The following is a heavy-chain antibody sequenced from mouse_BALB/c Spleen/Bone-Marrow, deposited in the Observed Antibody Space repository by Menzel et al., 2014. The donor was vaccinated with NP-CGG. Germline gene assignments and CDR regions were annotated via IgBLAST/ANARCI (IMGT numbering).Heavy chain of an antibody. CDR1: GFNIKDTY. J-gene: IGHJ2*01. Sequence: DVKLVESGAELVKPGASVKLSCTGSGFNIKDTYMHWVKQRPEQGLEWTGRIDPANGNTKYDPKFQGKATITADTPSNTAYLQLSSLTSEDTAVYYCSSYYRYSFDYWGQGTTLTVSS. CDR2: IDPANGNT. CDR3: SSYYRYSFDY. D-gene: IGHD2-14*01. V-gene: IGHV14-3*02.